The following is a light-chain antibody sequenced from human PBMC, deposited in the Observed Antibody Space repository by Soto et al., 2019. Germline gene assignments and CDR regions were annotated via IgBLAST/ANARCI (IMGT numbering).Light chain of an antibody. Sequence: DIVMTQSPATLSLSPGESATLSCRASQSVSTYLAWYQQKPGQAPRLLIYDASNRVTGIPARFRGSGSGTDFTLTISSLEPDDFAVYYCQQRSNWQITFGQGTRLEI. CDR3: QQRSNWQIT. CDR2: DAS. J-gene: IGKJ5*01. V-gene: IGKV3-11*01. CDR1: QSVSTY.